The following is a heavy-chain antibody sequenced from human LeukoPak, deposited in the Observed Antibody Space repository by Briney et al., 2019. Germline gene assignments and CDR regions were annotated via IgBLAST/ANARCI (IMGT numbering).Heavy chain of an antibody. V-gene: IGHV3-23*01. CDR3: AKDLTAMVTPFDY. CDR2: ISGSGGST. CDR1: GLTFSDYY. D-gene: IGHD5-18*01. J-gene: IGHJ4*02. Sequence: GGSLRLSCAASGLTFSDYYMSWIRQAPGKGLEWVSAISGSGGSTYYADSVKGRFTISRDNSKNTLYLQMNSLRAEDTAVYYCAKDLTAMVTPFDYWGQGTLVTVSS.